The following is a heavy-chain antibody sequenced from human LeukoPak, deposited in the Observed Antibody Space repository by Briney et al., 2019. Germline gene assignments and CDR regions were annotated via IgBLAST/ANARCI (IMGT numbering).Heavy chain of an antibody. CDR1: GGSFSGYY. V-gene: IGHV4-34*01. CDR3: ARGPYYDFWSGYYRRNYYYMDV. Sequence: PLETLSLTCAVYGGSFSGYYWSWIRQPPGKGLEWIGEINHSGSTNYNPSLKSRVTISVDTSKNQFSLKLSSVTAADTAVYYCARGPYYDFWSGYYRRNYYYMDVWGKGTTVTVSS. CDR2: INHSGST. J-gene: IGHJ6*03. D-gene: IGHD3-3*01.